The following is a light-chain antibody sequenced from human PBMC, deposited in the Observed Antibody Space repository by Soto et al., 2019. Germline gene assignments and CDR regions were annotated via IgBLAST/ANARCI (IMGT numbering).Light chain of an antibody. Sequence: ETVMTQSPATLAVSPGERVTLSCRASQSVSSNLAWYQQKPGQAPRLLIYGASTRATGIPARFSGSGSGTEFTLTISSLQSEDFAVYYCQQCSDWPRTFGQGTQVEIK. CDR3: QQCSDWPRT. V-gene: IGKV3-15*01. CDR1: QSVSSN. CDR2: GAS. J-gene: IGKJ1*01.